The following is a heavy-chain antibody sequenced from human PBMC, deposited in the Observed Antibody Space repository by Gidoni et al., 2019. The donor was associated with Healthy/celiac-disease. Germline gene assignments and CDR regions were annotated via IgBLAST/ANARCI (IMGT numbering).Heavy chain of an antibody. CDR1: GGAISSSSYY. D-gene: IGHD3-22*01. CDR2: IYYSGST. CDR3: ARQGTLYYDSSGYYYWYFDL. Sequence: QLQLQESGPGLVKPSETLSLTCTVSGGAISSSSYYWGWIRQPPGKGLEWIGSIYYSGSTYYNPSLKSRVTIPVDTSKNQFSLKLSSVTAADTAVYYCARQGTLYYDSSGYYYWYFDLWGRGTLVTVSS. V-gene: IGHV4-39*01. J-gene: IGHJ2*01.